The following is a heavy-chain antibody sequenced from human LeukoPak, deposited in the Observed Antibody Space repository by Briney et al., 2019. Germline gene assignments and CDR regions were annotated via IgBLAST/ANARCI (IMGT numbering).Heavy chain of an antibody. V-gene: IGHV4-59*01. Sequence: SETLSLTCTVSGGSISSYYWSWIRQPPRKGLEWIGYIYYSGSTNYNPSLNSRVTISVDTSKNQFSLKLSSVTAADTAVYYCARRGSDFWSGYYYFDYWGQGTLVTVSS. D-gene: IGHD3-3*01. J-gene: IGHJ4*02. CDR1: GGSISSYY. CDR2: IYYSGST. CDR3: ARRGSDFWSGYYYFDY.